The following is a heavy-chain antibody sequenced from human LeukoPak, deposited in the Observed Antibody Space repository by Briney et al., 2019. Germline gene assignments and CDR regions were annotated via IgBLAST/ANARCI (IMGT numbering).Heavy chain of an antibody. CDR2: INPNSGGT. Sequence: ASVQDSCKACGYTFIGYYMHWVRQAPGQGLEWMGWINPNSGGTNYAQKFQGRVTMTRDTSISTAYMELSRLRSDDTAVYYCARRLGCGSTSCYSLSYWGQGTLVTVSS. CDR3: ARRLGCGSTSCYSLSY. CDR1: GYTFIGYY. V-gene: IGHV1-2*02. J-gene: IGHJ4*02. D-gene: IGHD2-2*01.